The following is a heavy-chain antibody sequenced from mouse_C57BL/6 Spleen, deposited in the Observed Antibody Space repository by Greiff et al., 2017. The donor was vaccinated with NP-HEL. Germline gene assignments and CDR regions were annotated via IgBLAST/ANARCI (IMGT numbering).Heavy chain of an antibody. CDR1: GFNFKDYY. V-gene: IGHV14-2*01. CDR2: IDPEDGET. CDR3: AFYYNGESFDY. D-gene: IGHD1-1*01. Sequence: EVQLQQSGAELVKPGASVKLSCTASGFNFKDYYMHWVKQRTEQGLEWIGRIDPEDGETKYDPKFQGKATITADTTSTTAYLQLSSLTSEDTAVYYCAFYYNGESFDYWGQGTTLTVSS. J-gene: IGHJ2*01.